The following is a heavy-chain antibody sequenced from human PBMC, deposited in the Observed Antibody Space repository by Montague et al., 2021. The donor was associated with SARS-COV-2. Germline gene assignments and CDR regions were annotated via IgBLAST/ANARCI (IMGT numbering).Heavy chain of an antibody. CDR2: ISHSGST. J-gene: IGHJ5*02. V-gene: IGHV4-34*01. CDR1: GGSFSGYY. CDR3: AGRGVRYSSSWYSYWFDP. D-gene: IGHD6-13*01. Sequence: SETLSLTCAVYGGSFSGYYWSWIRQPPGKGLEWIGEISHSGSTNYNPSLKSRVTISIDTSKNQFSLKLSSVTAADTAVYYCAGRGVRYSSSWYSYWFDPWGQGTLVTVSS.